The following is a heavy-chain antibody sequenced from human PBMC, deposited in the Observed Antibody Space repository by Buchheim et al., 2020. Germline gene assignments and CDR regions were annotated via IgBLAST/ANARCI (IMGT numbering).Heavy chain of an antibody. CDR3: ARDHGMDV. CDR2: ISSDSGNT. Sequence: QVQLVQSGAEVKKPGASLKVSCKASGHIFSTYAFTWVRQAPGQGLEWIGWISSDSGNTKYAQKFQGRVTLTKDTSTNPTYMELRSLTSDDTAVYYCARDHGMDVWGQGTT. V-gene: IGHV1-18*01. CDR1: GHIFSTYA. J-gene: IGHJ6*01.